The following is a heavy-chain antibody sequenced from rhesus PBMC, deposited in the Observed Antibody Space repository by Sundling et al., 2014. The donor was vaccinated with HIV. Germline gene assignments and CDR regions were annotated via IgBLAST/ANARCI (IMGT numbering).Heavy chain of an antibody. Sequence: QVQLQESGPGLVKPSETLSLTCAVSGGSLSSNDWTWIRQPPGKGLEWIGRIYGSTGSTSYNPSLTSRVTISTDTSKNQFSLKLTSVTAADTAVYYCARVGSSGAWSYWGQGVLVTVSS. J-gene: IGHJ4*01. V-gene: IGHV4-147*01. CDR3: ARVGSSGAWSY. CDR2: IYGSTGST. CDR1: GGSLSSND. D-gene: IGHD6-37*01.